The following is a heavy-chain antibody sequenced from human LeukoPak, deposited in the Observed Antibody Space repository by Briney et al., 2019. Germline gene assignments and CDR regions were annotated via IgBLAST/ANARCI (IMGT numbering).Heavy chain of an antibody. CDR3: AKAPLPSCSGNSCYTFDY. D-gene: IGHD2-15*01. V-gene: IGHV3-23*01. J-gene: IGHJ4*02. CDR1: GFTFSSYA. Sequence: PGGSLRLSCAASGFTFSSYAMSWVRQAPGKGLEWVSAIRGSGTTTFHADSVKGRFTISRDNPKNTLYLQMNSLRAEDTALYYCAKAPLPSCSGNSCYTFDYWGQGTLVTVSS. CDR2: IRGSGTTT.